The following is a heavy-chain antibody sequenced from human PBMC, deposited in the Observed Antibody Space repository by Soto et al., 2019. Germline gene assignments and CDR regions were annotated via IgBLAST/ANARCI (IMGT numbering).Heavy chain of an antibody. D-gene: IGHD6-13*01. Sequence: EVQLVESGGGLVQPGGSLRLSCAASGFTFSSYWMSWVRQAPGKGLEWVANIKQDGSEKYYVDSVKGRFTISRDNAKNSLYLQMNSLRAEDTAVYYCARGVIAAAAFEYFQHWGQGTLVTVSS. CDR2: IKQDGSEK. CDR1: GFTFSSYW. V-gene: IGHV3-7*04. CDR3: ARGVIAAAAFEYFQH. J-gene: IGHJ1*01.